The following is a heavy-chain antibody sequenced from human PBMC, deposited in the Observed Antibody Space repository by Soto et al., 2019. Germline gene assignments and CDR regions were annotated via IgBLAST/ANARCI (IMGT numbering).Heavy chain of an antibody. CDR2: MNPNSGNT. CDR1: GYTFRDYD. V-gene: IGHV1-8*01. J-gene: IGHJ4*02. Sequence: QVQLVQSGAEVKKPGASVMVSCKASGYTFRDYDINWVRQASGQGLEWMGWMNPNSGNTAYAQKLQGRVTMTGDTTINTAYMELSYLTSADTAIYYCTRRARIGKQLWLPFDSWAQGTLVTVSS. CDR3: TRRARIGKQLWLPFDS. D-gene: IGHD3-22*01.